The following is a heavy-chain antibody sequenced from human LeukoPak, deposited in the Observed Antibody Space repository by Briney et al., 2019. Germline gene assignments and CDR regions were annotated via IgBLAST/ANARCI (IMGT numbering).Heavy chain of an antibody. CDR3: ARARLGYCTNGVCYGLDY. V-gene: IGHV4-31*03. Sequence: EPSQTLSLTCTVSGGSISSGGYYWSWIRQHPGKGLESIGYIYYSGSTYYNPSLKSRVTISVDTSKNQFSLKLSSVTAADTAVYYCARARLGYCTNGVCYGLDYWGQGTLVTVSS. D-gene: IGHD2-8*01. J-gene: IGHJ4*02. CDR2: IYYSGST. CDR1: GGSISSGGYY.